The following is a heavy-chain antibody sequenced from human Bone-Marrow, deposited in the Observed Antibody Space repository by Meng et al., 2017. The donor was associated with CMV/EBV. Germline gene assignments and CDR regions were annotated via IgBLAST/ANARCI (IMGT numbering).Heavy chain of an antibody. V-gene: IGHV1-69*06. CDR3: ATGHGGDQPWDY. CDR1: GGTFSSYA. Sequence: CKASGGTFSSYAISWVRQDPGQGLEWMGGIISIFGTAIYAQKFQGRVTMTEDTSTDTAYMELSSLRSEDTAMYYCATGHGGDQPWDYWGQGTLVTVSP. D-gene: IGHD2-21*01. CDR2: IISIFGTA. J-gene: IGHJ4*02.